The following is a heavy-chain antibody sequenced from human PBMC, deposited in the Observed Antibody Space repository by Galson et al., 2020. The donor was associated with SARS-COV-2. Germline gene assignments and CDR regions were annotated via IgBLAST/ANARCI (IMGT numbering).Heavy chain of an antibody. CDR3: ARGASSYCSGGSCYSVDY. CDR1: GGSISSSSYY. Sequence: SETLSLTCTVSGGSISSSSYYWGWIRQPPGKGLEGIGSIYYSGSTYYNPSLKSRVTISVDTSKNQFSLKLSSVTAADTAVYYCARGASSYCSGGSCYSVDYWGQGTLVTVSS. D-gene: IGHD2-15*01. J-gene: IGHJ4*02. V-gene: IGHV4-39*01. CDR2: IYYSGST.